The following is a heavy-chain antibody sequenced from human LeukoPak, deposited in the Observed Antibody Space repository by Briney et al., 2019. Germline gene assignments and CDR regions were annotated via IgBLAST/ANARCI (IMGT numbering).Heavy chain of an antibody. Sequence: ASVKVSCKVSGYTLTDLSMHWVRQAPGKGLEWMGWINPNSGGTNYAQKFQGWVTMTRDTSISTAYMELSRLRSDDTAVYYCARAISIAVAAGYYFDYWGQGTLVTVSS. J-gene: IGHJ4*02. CDR2: INPNSGGT. D-gene: IGHD6-19*01. V-gene: IGHV1-2*04. CDR1: GYTLTDLS. CDR3: ARAISIAVAAGYYFDY.